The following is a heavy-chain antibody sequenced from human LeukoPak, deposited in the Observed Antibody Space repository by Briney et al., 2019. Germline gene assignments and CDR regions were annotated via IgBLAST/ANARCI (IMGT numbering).Heavy chain of an antibody. CDR3: ASNGYSYGYLCYYMDV. J-gene: IGHJ6*03. Sequence: PGGSLRLSCAASGFTFSSYGMHWVRQAPGKGLEWVAFIRYDGSNKYYADSVKGRFTISRDNSKNTLYLQMNSLRAEDTAVYYCASNGYSYGYLCYYMDVWGKGTTVTVSS. D-gene: IGHD5-18*01. CDR2: IRYDGSNK. CDR1: GFTFSSYG. V-gene: IGHV3-30*02.